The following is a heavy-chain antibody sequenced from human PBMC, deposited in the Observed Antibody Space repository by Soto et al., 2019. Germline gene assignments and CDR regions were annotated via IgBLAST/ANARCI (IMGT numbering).Heavy chain of an antibody. Sequence: SETLSLTCTVSGGSISSYYWSWIRQPPGKGLEWIGYIYYSGSTNYNPSLKSRVTISVDTSKNQFSLKLSSVTAADTAVYYRARVTEWLRSYNWFDPWGQGTLVTVSS. J-gene: IGHJ5*02. V-gene: IGHV4-59*01. D-gene: IGHD5-12*01. CDR3: ARVTEWLRSYNWFDP. CDR2: IYYSGST. CDR1: GGSISSYY.